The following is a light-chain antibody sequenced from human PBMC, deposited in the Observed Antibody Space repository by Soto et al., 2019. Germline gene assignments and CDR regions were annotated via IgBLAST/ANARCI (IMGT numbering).Light chain of an antibody. CDR1: SSNIGAEYD. V-gene: IGLV1-40*01. CDR2: GDN. CDR3: QSHDSRLTSFV. J-gene: IGLJ1*01. Sequence: QSVLTQPPSGSGAPGQRVAISWTGSSSNIGAEYDVHWYQQLPGTAPKRLIYGDNNRPSGVPDRFSGSKSGTSASLAITGLQPEDEADYYCQSHDSRLTSFVFGTGPKVNVL.